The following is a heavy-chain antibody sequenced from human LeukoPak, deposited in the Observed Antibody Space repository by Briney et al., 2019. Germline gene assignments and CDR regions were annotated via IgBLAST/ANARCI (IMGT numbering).Heavy chain of an antibody. Sequence: GGSLRLSCAASVVTFSNYAMSWVRQAPGKGLEWVSAISGSGGSTYYADSVKGRFTISRDNSKNTLYLQMNSLRVEDTAVYYCARGLYSSSPWGQGTLVTVSS. J-gene: IGHJ4*02. V-gene: IGHV3-23*01. CDR2: ISGSGGST. D-gene: IGHD6-6*01. CDR1: VVTFSNYA. CDR3: ARGLYSSSP.